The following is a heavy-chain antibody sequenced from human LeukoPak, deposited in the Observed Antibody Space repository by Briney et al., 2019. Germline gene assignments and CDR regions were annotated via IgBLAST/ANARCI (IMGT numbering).Heavy chain of an antibody. CDR1: GYTFTSYG. Sequence: ASVKVSCKASGYTFTSYGISWVRQAPGQRLEWMGWISAYNGNTNYAQKLQGRVTMTTDTSTSTAYMELRSLRSDDTAVYYCARDLGYCTNGVCYRNWFDPWGQGTLVTVSS. CDR3: ARDLGYCTNGVCYRNWFDP. J-gene: IGHJ5*02. V-gene: IGHV1-18*01. D-gene: IGHD2-8*01. CDR2: ISAYNGNT.